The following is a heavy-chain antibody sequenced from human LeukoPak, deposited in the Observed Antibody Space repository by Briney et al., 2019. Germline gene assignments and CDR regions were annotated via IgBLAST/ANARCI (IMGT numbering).Heavy chain of an antibody. CDR3: ARDWGLLDYYGMDV. D-gene: IGHD3-16*01. Sequence: PGGSLRLSCAASGFTVSSNYMHWVRQAPGKGLEGVSVIYSGGSTYYADSVKGRFTISRDNSKNTLYLQMNSLRAEDTAVYYCARDWGLLDYYGMDVWGKGTTVTVSS. V-gene: IGHV3-53*01. CDR1: GFTVSSNY. CDR2: IYSGGST. J-gene: IGHJ6*04.